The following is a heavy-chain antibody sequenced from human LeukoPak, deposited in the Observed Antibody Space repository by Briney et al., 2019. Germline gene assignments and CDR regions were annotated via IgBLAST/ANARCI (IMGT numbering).Heavy chain of an antibody. Sequence: ASVKVSCKASGYTFTSYDINWVRQATGQGLEWMGLMNPNSGNTGYAQKFQGRVTMTRNTSISTAYMELRSLRSADTAVYYCARGLSYCSGGSCYYYYYYMDVWGKGTTVTVSS. CDR3: ARGLSYCSGGSCYYYYYYMDV. V-gene: IGHV1-8*01. D-gene: IGHD2-15*01. CDR2: MNPNSGNT. CDR1: GYTFTSYD. J-gene: IGHJ6*03.